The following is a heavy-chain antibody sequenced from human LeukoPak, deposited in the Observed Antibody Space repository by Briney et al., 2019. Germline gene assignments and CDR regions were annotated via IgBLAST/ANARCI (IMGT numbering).Heavy chain of an antibody. D-gene: IGHD1-1*01. CDR1: GFTFSSYW. CDR3: AYLGLSSDWNDVPGPQIDH. J-gene: IGHJ4*02. CDR2: IKQDGSEK. V-gene: IGHV3-7*03. Sequence: PGGSLRLSCAASGFTFSSYWMSWVRQAPGKGLEWVANIKQDGSEKYYVDSVKGRFTISRDNAKNSLYLQMNSLRADDTAVYYCAYLGLSSDWNDVPGPQIDHWGQGTLVSVSS.